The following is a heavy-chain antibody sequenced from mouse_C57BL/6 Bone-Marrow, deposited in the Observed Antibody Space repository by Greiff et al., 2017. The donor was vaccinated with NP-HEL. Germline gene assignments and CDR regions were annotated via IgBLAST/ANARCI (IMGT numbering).Heavy chain of an antibody. CDR1: GYTFTDYY. D-gene: IGHD2-13*01. V-gene: IGHV1-19*01. CDR3: ARGDPEDFDY. Sequence: VQLQQPGPVLVKPGASVKMSCKASGYTFTDYYMNWVKQSHGKSLEWIGVINPYNGGTSYNQKFKVKATLTVDKSSSTAYMELNSLTSEDSAVYYCARGDPEDFDYWGQGTTLTVSS. J-gene: IGHJ2*01. CDR2: INPYNGGT.